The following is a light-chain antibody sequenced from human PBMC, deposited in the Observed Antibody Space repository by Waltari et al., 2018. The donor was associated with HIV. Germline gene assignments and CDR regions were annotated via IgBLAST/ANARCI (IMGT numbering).Light chain of an antibody. V-gene: IGKV1-39*01. Sequence: DIQMTQSPSSLSASVGDRVTITCRASQSIRSYLNWYQQKPGKAPKLLIYGASSLESGFPSRVSGSGSGTDFTLTISSLQLEDLATYYCQQSYSYSYTFGQGTKLEIK. CDR3: QQSYSYSYT. J-gene: IGKJ2*01. CDR2: GAS. CDR1: QSIRSY.